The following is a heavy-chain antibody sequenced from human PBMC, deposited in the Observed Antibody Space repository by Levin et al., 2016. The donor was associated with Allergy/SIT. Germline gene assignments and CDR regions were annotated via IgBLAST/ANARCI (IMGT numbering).Heavy chain of an antibody. D-gene: IGHD4-11*01. CDR2: ISYDGSNK. CDR3: ANGGQSNYYYYYGMDV. J-gene: IGHJ6*02. CDR1: GFTFSSYG. Sequence: GSLRLSCAASGFTFSSYGMHWVRQAPGKGLEWVAVISYDGSNKYYADSVKGRFTISRDNSKNTLYLQMNSLRAEDTAVYYCANGGQSNYYYYYGMDVWGQGTTVTVSS. V-gene: IGHV3-30*18.